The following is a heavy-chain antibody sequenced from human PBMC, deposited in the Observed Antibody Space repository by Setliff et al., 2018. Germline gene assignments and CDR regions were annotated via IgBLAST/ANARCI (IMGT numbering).Heavy chain of an antibody. CDR2: IRSNGGAT. CDR1: GFTFSSYA. D-gene: IGHD3-10*01. Sequence: GGSLRLSCEASGFTFSSYAMNWVRQAPGKGLEWVSGIRSNGGATYYAQSVKGRFTISRDNSKNTLYLQMNSLRAEDTAVYYCAKSYITMVLHYWGQGTLVTVSS. J-gene: IGHJ4*02. CDR3: AKSYITMVLHY. V-gene: IGHV3-23*01.